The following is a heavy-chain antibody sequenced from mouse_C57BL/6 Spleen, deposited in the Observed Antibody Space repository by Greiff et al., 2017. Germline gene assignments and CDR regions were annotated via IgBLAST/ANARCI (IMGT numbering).Heavy chain of an antibody. Sequence: VQLKESGPELVKPGASVKIPCKASGYTFTDYNMDWVKQSHGKSLEWIGDINPNNGGTIYNQKFKGKATLTVDKSSSTAYMELRSLTSEDTAVYYCARTPSYGSSYYYAMDYWGQGTSVTVSS. J-gene: IGHJ4*01. CDR2: INPNNGGT. V-gene: IGHV1-18*01. CDR3: ARTPSYGSSYYYAMDY. CDR1: GYTFTDYN. D-gene: IGHD1-1*01.